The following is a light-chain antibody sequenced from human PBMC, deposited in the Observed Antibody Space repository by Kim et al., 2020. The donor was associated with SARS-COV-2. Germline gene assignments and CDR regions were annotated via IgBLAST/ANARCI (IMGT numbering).Light chain of an antibody. CDR3: SSYTSSSTVV. J-gene: IGLJ2*01. CDR2: DVR. V-gene: IGLV2-14*04. CDR1: SRDVGSYNY. Sequence: SITISCTGTSRDVGSYNYVSWYQQHPGEAPKLMIYDVRKRPSGVSHRFSGSKSGNTASLTIYGLQAEDEADYYCSSYTSSSTVVFGGGTKVTVL.